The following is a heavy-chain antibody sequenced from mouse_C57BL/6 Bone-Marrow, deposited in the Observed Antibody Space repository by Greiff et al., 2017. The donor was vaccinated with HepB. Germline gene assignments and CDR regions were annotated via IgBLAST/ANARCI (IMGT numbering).Heavy chain of an antibody. Sequence: QVQLQQPGAELVKPGASVKMSCKASGYTFTSYWITWVKQRPGQGLEWIGDIYHGSGSTNYNEKFKSKATLTVDTSSSTAYMQLSSLTSEDSAVYYCAREGGVITTVDWYFDVWGTGTTVTVSS. CDR2: IYHGSGST. D-gene: IGHD1-1*01. CDR1: GYTFTSYW. CDR3: AREGGVITTVDWYFDV. V-gene: IGHV1-55*01. J-gene: IGHJ1*03.